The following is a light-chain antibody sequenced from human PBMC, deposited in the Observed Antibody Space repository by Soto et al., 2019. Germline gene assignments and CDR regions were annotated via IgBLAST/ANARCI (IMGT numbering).Light chain of an antibody. CDR2: AAS. Sequence: AIQMTQSPSSLSASVGDRVTITCRASQDIRSYLGWYQQKPGKAPKLLIFAASNLHSGVPSRFSGSGSGTDFTLTISRLEPEDFAVYYCQQYGSSRWTFGQGTKVEIK. J-gene: IGKJ1*01. V-gene: IGKV1-6*01. CDR3: QQYGSSRWT. CDR1: QDIRSY.